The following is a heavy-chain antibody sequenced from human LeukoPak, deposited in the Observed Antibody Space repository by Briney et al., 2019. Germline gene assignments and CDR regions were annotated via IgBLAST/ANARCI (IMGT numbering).Heavy chain of an antibody. CDR2: INPNSGGT. Sequence: GASVKVSCKASGYTFTGYYMHWVRQAPGQGLEWMGWINPNSGGTNYAQKFQGRVTMTRDTSISTAYMELSRLRSDDTAVYYCARDPSGYSYGYDDAFDIWGQGTMVTVSS. CDR1: GYTFTGYY. V-gene: IGHV1-2*02. D-gene: IGHD5-18*01. CDR3: ARDPSGYSYGYDDAFDI. J-gene: IGHJ3*02.